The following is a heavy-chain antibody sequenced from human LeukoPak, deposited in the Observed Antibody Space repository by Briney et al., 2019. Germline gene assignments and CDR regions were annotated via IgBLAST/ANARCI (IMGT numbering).Heavy chain of an antibody. J-gene: IGHJ4*02. D-gene: IGHD3-3*01. V-gene: IGHV3-23*01. CDR1: GFTFSSYA. Sequence: GGSLRHSCAASGFTFSSYAMSWVRQAPGKGLEWVSAISGSGGSTYYADSVKGRFTISRDNSKNTLYLQMNSLGAEDTAVYYCAKGPFWSDSSPPYDYWGQGTLVTVSS. CDR2: ISGSGGST. CDR3: AKGPFWSDSSPPYDY.